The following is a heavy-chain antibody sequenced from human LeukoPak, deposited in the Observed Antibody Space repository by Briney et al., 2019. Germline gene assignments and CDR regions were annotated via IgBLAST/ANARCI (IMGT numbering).Heavy chain of an antibody. CDR2: ISSSSSYI. CDR1: GFTFSSYS. J-gene: IGHJ4*02. D-gene: IGHD4-11*01. Sequence: TGGSLRLSCAASGFTFSSYSMNWVRQAPGKGLEWASSISSSSSYIYYADSVKGRFTISRDNAKNTLYLQMNSLRAEDTAVYYCARAGGGVTTGYWGQGTLVTVSS. V-gene: IGHV3-21*01. CDR3: ARAGGGVTTGY.